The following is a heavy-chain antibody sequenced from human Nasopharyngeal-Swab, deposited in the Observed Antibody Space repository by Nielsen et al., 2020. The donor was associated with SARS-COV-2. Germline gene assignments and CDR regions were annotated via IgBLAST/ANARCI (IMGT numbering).Heavy chain of an antibody. Sequence: GESLKISCAASGFTFSSYWMSWVRQAPGKGLVWVSRINSDGSSTSYADSVKGRFTISRDNAKNTLYLQMNSLRAEDTAVYYCARDPLNYGDYFDYWGQGTLVTVSS. CDR1: GFTFSSYW. D-gene: IGHD4-17*01. J-gene: IGHJ4*02. CDR3: ARDPLNYGDYFDY. CDR2: INSDGSST. V-gene: IGHV3-74*01.